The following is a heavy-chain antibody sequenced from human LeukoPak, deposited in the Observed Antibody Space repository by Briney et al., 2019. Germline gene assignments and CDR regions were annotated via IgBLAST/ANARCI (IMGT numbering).Heavy chain of an antibody. J-gene: IGHJ4*02. Sequence: KPSETLSLTCSVSGGSITNNYFYWGWIRLPPGKGLQWIGSVHYSGTTYYNPSLKSRVTISVDTSKNQFSLKLSSVTAADTAVYYCATSSSWPQWRSFWGQGTLVTVSS. CDR1: GGSITNNYFY. CDR2: VHYSGTT. CDR3: ATSSSWPQWRSF. V-gene: IGHV4-39*07. D-gene: IGHD6-13*01.